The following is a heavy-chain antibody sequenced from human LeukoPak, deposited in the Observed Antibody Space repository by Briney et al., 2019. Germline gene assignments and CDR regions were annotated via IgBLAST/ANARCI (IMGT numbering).Heavy chain of an antibody. D-gene: IGHD3-10*01. J-gene: IGHJ3*02. CDR3: AREGSSTIYFGSGTHSGGAFDI. Sequence: GTSLRLSCAASGFSFSNYGIHWVRQAPGKGLEGVALIWYDGSNKYYGDSVKGRFTISRDNSKNTAYLQMNSLRGKDTALYYCAREGSSTIYFGSGTHSGGAFDIWGQGTMVTVSS. V-gene: IGHV3-33*01. CDR2: IWYDGSNK. CDR1: GFSFSNYG.